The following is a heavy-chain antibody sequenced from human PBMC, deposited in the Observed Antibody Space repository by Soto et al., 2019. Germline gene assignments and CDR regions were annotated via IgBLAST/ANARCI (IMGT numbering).Heavy chain of an antibody. CDR2: IYDSGST. V-gene: IGHV4-30-4*01. J-gene: IGHJ2*01. Sequence: QVQLQESGPGLVKPSQTLSLTCTVSGGSMSGDDYYWSWIRQPPGKGLEWIGYIYDSGSTSYNPSHASRVTLSLHTSNNELSLKQNSVTAADTDVYYCAKGGHFTRDWLLLRDGYVDLWGRGTLVSVSS. CDR1: GGSMSGDDYY. CDR3: AKGGHFTRDWLLLRDGYVDL. D-gene: IGHD3-9*01.